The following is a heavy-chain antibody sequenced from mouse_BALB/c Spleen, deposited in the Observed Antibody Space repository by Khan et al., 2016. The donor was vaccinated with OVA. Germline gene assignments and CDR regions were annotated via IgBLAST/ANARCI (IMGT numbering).Heavy chain of an antibody. CDR2: ISPGSGDT. V-gene: IGHV1-77*01. J-gene: IGHJ3*01. D-gene: IGHD1-2*01. CDR3: ARRNYFGYTFAY. CDR1: GYTFTDYY. Sequence: QVQLQQPGAELARPGASVKLSCKASGYTFTDYYINWVKQRTGQGLEWIGEISPGSGDTYYNEKFKGKATLTAAKTSSTAYMQLSSLTSSASAVYFCARRNYFGYTFAYWGQGTLVTVSA.